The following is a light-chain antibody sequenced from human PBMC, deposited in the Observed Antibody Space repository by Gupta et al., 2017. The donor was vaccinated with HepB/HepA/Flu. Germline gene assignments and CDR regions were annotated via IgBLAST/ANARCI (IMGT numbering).Light chain of an antibody. V-gene: IGKV1-8*01. CDR1: QDISSF. Sequence: AICMTQSPSSLSASTGDRVTITCPASQDISSFLAWYQQKPGKAPNLLIHAASTLEGGVPSRFSGGGSGTDFTFTISSLQSEDFATYYCQQYATYPFTFGEGTKVEI. J-gene: IGKJ4*01. CDR3: QQYATYPFT. CDR2: AAS.